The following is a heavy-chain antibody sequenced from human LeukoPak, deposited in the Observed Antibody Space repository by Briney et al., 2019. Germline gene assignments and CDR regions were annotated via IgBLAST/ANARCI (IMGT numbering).Heavy chain of an antibody. V-gene: IGHV4-34*01. CDR3: ARRGDRRNWTRGASVIGTTSSMYNFDQ. J-gene: IGHJ4*02. D-gene: IGHD1-20*01. CDR1: GGSISSYY. Sequence: SETLSLTCTVSGGSISSYYWSWIRQPPGKGLEWIGEINHSGSTKYNPSLKSRVTISVDTSKNQFSLKLSSVTAADTAVYYCARRGDRRNWTRGASVIGTTSSMYNFDQWGQGTLVTVSS. CDR2: INHSGST.